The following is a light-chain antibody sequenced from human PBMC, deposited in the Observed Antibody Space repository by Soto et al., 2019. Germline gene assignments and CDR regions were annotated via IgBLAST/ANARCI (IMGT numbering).Light chain of an antibody. CDR1: QDINRW. CDR2: AAS. CDR3: QETHSFPLT. Sequence: DIQMTQSPSSVSASVGDRVTITCRASQDINRWLAWYQQKPGKAPKVLIYAASTLPGGVPSRFSGSGSGTVFTLTINNLRPEDVATYYCQETHSFPLTFGGGTKVEIK. V-gene: IGKV1-12*01. J-gene: IGKJ4*01.